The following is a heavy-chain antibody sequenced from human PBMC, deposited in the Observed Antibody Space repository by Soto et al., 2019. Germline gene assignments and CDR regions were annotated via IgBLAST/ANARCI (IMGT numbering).Heavy chain of an antibody. J-gene: IGHJ6*02. D-gene: IGHD3-16*02. CDR3: ARDRMITFGGVIGLGDV. V-gene: IGHV5-10-1*01. Sequence: GESLKISCTGSGYSFAGYWITWVRQMPGKGLEWMGRIDPSDSQTYYSPSFRGHVTISAAKSITTVFLQWSSLRAEDTAVYYRARDRMITFGGVIGLGDVWGQGTTVTVSS. CDR2: IDPSDSQT. CDR1: GYSFAGYW.